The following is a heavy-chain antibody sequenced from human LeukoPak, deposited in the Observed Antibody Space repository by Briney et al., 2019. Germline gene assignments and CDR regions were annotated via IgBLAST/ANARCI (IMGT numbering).Heavy chain of an antibody. CDR1: GFTFSSYA. J-gene: IGHJ4*02. D-gene: IGHD6-19*01. CDR3: APQWLILGAFDY. CDR2: ISGSGGST. V-gene: IGHV3-23*01. Sequence: GGSLRLSCAASGFTFSSYAMSWVRQAPGKGLEWVSAISGSGGSTFYADSVKGRFTISRDNSKDTLYLQMNSLRADDTAVYYCAPQWLILGAFDYWGQGTLVTVSS.